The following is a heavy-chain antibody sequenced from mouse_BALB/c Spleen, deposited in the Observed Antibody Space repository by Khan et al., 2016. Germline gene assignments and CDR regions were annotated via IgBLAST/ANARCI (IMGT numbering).Heavy chain of an antibody. CDR1: GFSLTTYD. CDR3: SRLKWKPN. CDR2: IWSGGNT. J-gene: IGHJ4*01. Sequence: QVQLKQSGPGLVQPSQSLSITCTVSGFSLTTYDVHWVRQSPGKGLEWLGVIWSGGNTDYNEAFISRLNISKDNSKSQVFFRMNSLKAKDTAIYDSSRLKWKPNWGQGTSVTVSS. V-gene: IGHV2-2*02.